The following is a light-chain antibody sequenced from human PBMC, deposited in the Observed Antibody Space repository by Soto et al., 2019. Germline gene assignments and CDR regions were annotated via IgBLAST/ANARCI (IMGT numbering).Light chain of an antibody. Sequence: DIHMTHSPSSLSASVGDIAKITCRASHNINNYLSWYQQKPGKAPKLLIYAASSLQSGVASRFSGSGSATDFTLTISSLQPEDFATYFCQQGYNMPLTFGGGTKVDIK. CDR2: AAS. CDR1: HNINNY. J-gene: IGKJ4*01. V-gene: IGKV1-39*01. CDR3: QQGYNMPLT.